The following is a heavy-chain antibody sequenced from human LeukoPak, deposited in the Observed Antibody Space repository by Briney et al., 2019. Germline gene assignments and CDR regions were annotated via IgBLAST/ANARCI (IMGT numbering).Heavy chain of an antibody. Sequence: GRSLRLSCAASGFTFDDYAMHWVRQAPGKGLEWVSGISWNSGSIGYADSVKGRFTISRDNAKNTLYLQMNSLRAEDTAVYYCAKDRSVTTGLADFDYWGQGTLVTVSS. CDR1: GFTFDDYA. J-gene: IGHJ4*02. V-gene: IGHV3-9*01. CDR2: ISWNSGSI. D-gene: IGHD4-17*01. CDR3: AKDRSVTTGLADFDY.